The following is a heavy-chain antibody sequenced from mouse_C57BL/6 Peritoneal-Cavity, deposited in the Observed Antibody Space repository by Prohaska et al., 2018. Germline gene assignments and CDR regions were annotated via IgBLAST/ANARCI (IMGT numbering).Heavy chain of an antibody. J-gene: IGHJ3*01. D-gene: IGHD3-2*02. Sequence: VKQAQGKGLKWMGWINTYSGVPTYADDFKGRFAFSLETSASTAYLQINNLKNEDTATYFCARGQLRLRIGFAYWGQGTLVTVSA. CDR3: ARGQLRLRIGFAY. V-gene: IGHV9-3*01. CDR2: INTYSGVP.